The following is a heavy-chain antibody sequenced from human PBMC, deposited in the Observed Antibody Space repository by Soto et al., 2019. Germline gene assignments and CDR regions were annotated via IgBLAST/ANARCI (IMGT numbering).Heavy chain of an antibody. J-gene: IGHJ4*02. D-gene: IGHD6-19*01. CDR3: AAGFGSGWFDY. V-gene: IGHV3-30-3*01. CDR1: GFTFSSYA. CDR2: ISYDGSNK. Sequence: GGSLRLSCAASGFTFSSYAMHWVRQAPGKGLEWVAVISYDGSNKYYADSVKGRFTISRDNSKNTLYLQMNSLRAEDTGVYYCAAGFGSGWFDYWGQGTLVTVSS.